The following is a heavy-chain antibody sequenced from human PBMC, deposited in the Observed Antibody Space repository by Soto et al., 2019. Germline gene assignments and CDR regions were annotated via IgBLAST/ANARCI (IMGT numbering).Heavy chain of an antibody. CDR2: ISAYNGNT. J-gene: IGHJ5*02. D-gene: IGHD3-10*01. CDR3: ARRLGGSGSYVGNWFDP. Sequence: QVQLVQSGAEVKKPGASVKVSCKASGYTFTSYGISWVRQAPGQGLEWMGWISAYNGNTNYAQKLQGRVTMTTDTATSTAYRELRGLRSDDTAVYYCARRLGGSGSYVGNWFDPWGQGTLVTVSS. V-gene: IGHV1-18*01. CDR1: GYTFTSYG.